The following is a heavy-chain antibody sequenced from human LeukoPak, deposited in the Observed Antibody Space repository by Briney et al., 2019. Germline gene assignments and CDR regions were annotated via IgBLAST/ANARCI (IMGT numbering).Heavy chain of an antibody. Sequence: GGSLRLSCAASGFTFPNAWMTWVRQAPGKGLEWVGRIISRAAGGATDYAAAVKGRFTISRDDSTETVFLHMDTLKTEDTAVYYCTTGLDIIVVDQLVPFDFWGQGTLVTVSS. CDR1: GFTFPNAW. CDR3: TTGLDIIVVDQLVPFDF. D-gene: IGHD2-15*01. V-gene: IGHV3-15*01. J-gene: IGHJ4*02. CDR2: IISRAAGGAT.